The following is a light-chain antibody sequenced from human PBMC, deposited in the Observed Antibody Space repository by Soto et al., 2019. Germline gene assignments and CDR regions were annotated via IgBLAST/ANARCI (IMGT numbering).Light chain of an antibody. CDR3: QQYGHSLWT. CDR1: QSVGSSY. Sequence: EIVLTQSPGTLSLSPVERATLSFRASQSVGSSYLAWYQQKPGQAPRLLIYGASSRATGIPDRFSGSGSGTDFTLTISRLEPEDYAVYYCQQYGHSLWTFGQGTKVDIK. J-gene: IGKJ1*01. V-gene: IGKV3-20*01. CDR2: GAS.